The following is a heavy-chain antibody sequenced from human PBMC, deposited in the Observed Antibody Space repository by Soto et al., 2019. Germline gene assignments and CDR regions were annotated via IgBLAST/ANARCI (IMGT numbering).Heavy chain of an antibody. J-gene: IGHJ6*02. CDR2: SSVNGEKT. D-gene: IGHD1-1*01. Sequence: QTGGSLRLSCSTSGFTFTKSAIHWVRQAPGKGLQYVSGSSVNGEKTYYADSVKGRFIISRDISKNTVYLQMSSLRVDDTAVYYCVKDRGVNWSFHGMDVWGRGTTVTVYS. V-gene: IGHV3-64D*06. CDR1: GFTFTKSA. CDR3: VKDRGVNWSFHGMDV.